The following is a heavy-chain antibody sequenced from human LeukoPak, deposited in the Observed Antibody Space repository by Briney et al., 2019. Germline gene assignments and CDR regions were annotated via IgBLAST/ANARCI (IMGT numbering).Heavy chain of an antibody. Sequence: PGGSLRLSCAASGFTFSSYSMNWVRQAPGKGLEWVSSISSSSSYIYYADSVKGRFTISRDNAKNSLYLQMNSLRAEDTAVYYCARDPRYSSGWTHAEYFQHWGQGTLVTVSS. D-gene: IGHD6-19*01. V-gene: IGHV3-21*01. CDR3: ARDPRYSSGWTHAEYFQH. CDR1: GFTFSSYS. J-gene: IGHJ1*01. CDR2: ISSSSSYI.